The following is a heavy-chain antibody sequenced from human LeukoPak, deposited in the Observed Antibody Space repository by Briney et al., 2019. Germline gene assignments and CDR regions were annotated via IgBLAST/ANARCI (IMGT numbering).Heavy chain of an antibody. CDR1: GFTFSSYG. D-gene: IGHD5-18*01. Sequence: GGSLRLSCAASGFTFSSYGMSWVRQAPGKGLEWVSAISGSGGSTYYADSVKGRFTISRDNSKNTLYLQMNSLRAEDTAVYYCAKDITGYSSHYWGQGTLVTVSS. V-gene: IGHV3-23*01. CDR3: AKDITGYSSHY. CDR2: ISGSGGST. J-gene: IGHJ4*02.